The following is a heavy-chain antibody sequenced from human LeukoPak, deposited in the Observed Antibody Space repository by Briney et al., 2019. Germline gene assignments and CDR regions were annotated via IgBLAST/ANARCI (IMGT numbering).Heavy chain of an antibody. V-gene: IGHV4-59*01. CDR1: GGAISSSY. D-gene: IGHD4-17*01. CDR2: IYYSGST. J-gene: IGHJ4*02. Sequence: SETLSLTCTVSGGAISSSYWSWIRQPPGKGLEWIGYIYYSGSTNYNPSLKSRVTISVDPSKNQFSLRLSSVTAADTAGYYCARCAVTTTGYYFDYWGQGTLVTVSS. CDR3: ARCAVTTTGYYFDY.